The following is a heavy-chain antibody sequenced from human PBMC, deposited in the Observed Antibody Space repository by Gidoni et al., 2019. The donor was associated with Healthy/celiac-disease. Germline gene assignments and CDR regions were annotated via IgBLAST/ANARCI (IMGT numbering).Heavy chain of an antibody. CDR1: GFTFRSYS. J-gene: IGHJ5*02. Sequence: EVQLVESGGGLVQPGGPLRLSCAASGFTFRSYSMNWVRQAPGMGLEWVSNIRSSSSTIYYAYSVKGRFTISRDNAKNSLYLQMNSLRAEDTAVYCCAREGIGSGRRKTPYNWFDPWGQGTLVTVSS. V-gene: IGHV3-48*01. D-gene: IGHD3-10*01. CDR2: IRSSSSTI. CDR3: AREGIGSGRRKTPYNWFDP.